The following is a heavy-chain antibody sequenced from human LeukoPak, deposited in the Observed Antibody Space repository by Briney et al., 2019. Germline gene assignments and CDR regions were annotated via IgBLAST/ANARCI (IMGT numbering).Heavy chain of an antibody. CDR1: GFSLSTSGVG. CDR2: ICWHEDK. CDR3: AHSRYSSSWYSQPFDY. Sequence: SGPTLVKPTQTLTLTCTFSGFSLSTSGVGVGWIRQPPGKALEWLALICWHEDKRYSPSLKSRLTITKDTSKNQVVLTMTNMDPVDTATYYCAHSRYSSSWYSQPFDYWGQGTVVTVSS. J-gene: IGHJ4*02. D-gene: IGHD6-13*01. V-gene: IGHV2-5*01.